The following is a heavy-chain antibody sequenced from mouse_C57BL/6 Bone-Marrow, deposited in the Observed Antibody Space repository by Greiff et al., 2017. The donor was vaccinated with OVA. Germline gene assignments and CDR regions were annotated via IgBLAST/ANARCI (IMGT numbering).Heavy chain of an antibody. CDR1: GYTFTSYW. CDR2: IYPGNSDT. D-gene: IGHD2-3*01. CDR3: TGTYDGYFWFAY. J-gene: IGHJ3*01. V-gene: IGHV1-5*01. Sequence: VQLQQSVTVLARPGASVKMSCKTSGYTFTSYWMHWVKQRPGQGLEWIGAIYPGNSDTSYNQKFKGKAKLTAVTSASTAYMELSSLTNEDSAVYYCTGTYDGYFWFAYWGQGTLVTVSA.